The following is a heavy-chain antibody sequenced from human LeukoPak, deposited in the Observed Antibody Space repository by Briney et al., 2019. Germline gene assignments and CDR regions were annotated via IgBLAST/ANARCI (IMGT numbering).Heavy chain of an antibody. CDR2: ISDSGDIT. Sequence: PGGSLRLSCAASGFAFSSQAMGWVRQAPGKGLEWVSVISDSGDITYYADSVKGRFTISRDNSKNTLYLQMISLRAEDTAVYYCARDGIVGSPLFKFDYWGQGSLVTVSS. CDR1: GFAFSSQA. J-gene: IGHJ4*02. V-gene: IGHV3-23*01. D-gene: IGHD1-26*01. CDR3: ARDGIVGSPLFKFDY.